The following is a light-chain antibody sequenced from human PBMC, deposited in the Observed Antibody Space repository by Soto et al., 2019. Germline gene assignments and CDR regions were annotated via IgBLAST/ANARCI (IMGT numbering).Light chain of an antibody. Sequence: RLTQSPSSLSASVGDTVNISCRASQDISPYLAWYQQKPGKAPTLLIFGGSSHHNGVPPRFAGSGSGSEFTLTINRLQPDDFATYYCQHYTLYSAPFGQGTRV. J-gene: IGKJ5*01. V-gene: IGKV1-5*01. CDR2: GGS. CDR1: QDISPY. CDR3: QHYTLYSAP.